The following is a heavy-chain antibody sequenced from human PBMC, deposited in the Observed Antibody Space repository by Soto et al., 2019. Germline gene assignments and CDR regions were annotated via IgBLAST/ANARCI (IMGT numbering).Heavy chain of an antibody. CDR3: TTDRPVSRWLVSGGANWFDP. D-gene: IGHD6-19*01. J-gene: IGHJ5*02. CDR1: GFTFSNAW. Sequence: GGSLRLSCAASGFTFSNAWMSWVRQAPGKGLEWVGRIKSKTDGGTTDYAAPVKGRFTISRDDSKNTLYLQMNSLKTEDTAVYYCTTDRPVSRWLVSGGANWFDPWGQGTLVTVSS. CDR2: IKSKTDGGTT. V-gene: IGHV3-15*01.